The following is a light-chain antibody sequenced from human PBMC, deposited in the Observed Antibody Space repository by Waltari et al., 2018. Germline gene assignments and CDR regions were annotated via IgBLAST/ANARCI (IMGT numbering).Light chain of an antibody. Sequence: QSALTQPPSASGSPGQSVTISCTGTSSDVGGYNYVSWYQQHPGKAPKLMIYEVSKRPPGVPDRFSGSKSGNTASLTVSGLQAEDEADYYCSSYAGSNNSNVVFGGGTKLTVL. CDR3: SSYAGSNNSNVV. J-gene: IGLJ2*01. CDR1: SSDVGGYNY. V-gene: IGLV2-8*01. CDR2: EVS.